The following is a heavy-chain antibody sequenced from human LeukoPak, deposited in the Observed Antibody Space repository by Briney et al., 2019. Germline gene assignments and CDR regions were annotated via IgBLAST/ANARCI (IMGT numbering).Heavy chain of an antibody. CDR3: AKERLRWTIGTGMDV. CDR2: ISYDGSNK. V-gene: IGHV3-30*18. J-gene: IGHJ6*02. D-gene: IGHD4-23*01. CDR1: GITFGSYA. Sequence: GGSLRLSCAASGITFGSYAMSWVRQAPGKGLEWVAVISYDGSNKYYADSVKGRFTISRDNSKNTLYLQMNSLRAEDTAVYYCAKERLRWTIGTGMDVWGQGTTVTVSS.